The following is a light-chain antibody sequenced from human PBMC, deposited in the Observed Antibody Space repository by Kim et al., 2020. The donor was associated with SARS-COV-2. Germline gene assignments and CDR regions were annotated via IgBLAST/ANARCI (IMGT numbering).Light chain of an antibody. CDR3: QQYSSYSYS. Sequence: DIQMTQSPSTLSASVGDKVTINCRASQSIGKWLAWYQQKPGQAPKFLIYDASSLERGVPSRFSGSGSGTEFTLTISSLQPDDSATYYCQQYSSYSYSFGQGTKLEI. J-gene: IGKJ2*03. V-gene: IGKV1-5*01. CDR2: DAS. CDR1: QSIGKW.